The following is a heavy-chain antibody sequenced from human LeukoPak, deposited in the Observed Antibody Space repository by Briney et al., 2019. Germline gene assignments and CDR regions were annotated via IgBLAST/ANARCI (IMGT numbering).Heavy chain of an antibody. CDR1: GFTFDDYG. D-gene: IGHD2-15*01. Sequence: GGSLRLSCAASGFTFDDYGMRWIRQAPGKGLEWVSSISRSGSTRYYADSVKGRFTISRDNAKNSLFLQMNSLRAEDTAVYYCARVLRYCSGGNCYSGGLGYMDVWGKGTTVTISS. CDR3: ARVLRYCSGGNCYSGGLGYMDV. J-gene: IGHJ6*03. CDR2: ISRSGSTR. V-gene: IGHV3-11*01.